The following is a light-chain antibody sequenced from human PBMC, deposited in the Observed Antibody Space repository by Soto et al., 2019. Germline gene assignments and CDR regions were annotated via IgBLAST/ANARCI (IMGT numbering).Light chain of an antibody. V-gene: IGKV3-15*01. Sequence: MMTHSAAALSVSPGERATLSCRASQSVSSNLAWYQQKPGQAPRLLIYGASTRATGIPARFSGSGSGTEFTLTISSLQSEDFALYYCQHYKNWPWTFGQGSNV. CDR2: GAS. CDR1: QSVSSN. J-gene: IGKJ1*01. CDR3: QHYKNWPWT.